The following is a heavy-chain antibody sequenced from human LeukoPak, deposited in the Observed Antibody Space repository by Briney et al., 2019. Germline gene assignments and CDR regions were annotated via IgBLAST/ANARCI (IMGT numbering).Heavy chain of an antibody. V-gene: IGHV3-23*01. J-gene: IGHJ4*02. Sequence: PGGSLRLSCAASGFTFSSYAMSWVRQAPGKGLEWVSAISGSGGSTYYADSVKGRFTISRDNSKNTLYLQMNSLRADDTAVYYCARASLSVGANPTYIDYWGQGTLVTVSS. D-gene: IGHD1-26*01. CDR1: GFTFSSYA. CDR2: ISGSGGST. CDR3: ARASLSVGANPTYIDY.